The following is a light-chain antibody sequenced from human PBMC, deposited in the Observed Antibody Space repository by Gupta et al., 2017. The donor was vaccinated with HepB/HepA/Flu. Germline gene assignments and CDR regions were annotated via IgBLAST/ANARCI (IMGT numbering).Light chain of an antibody. J-gene: IGLJ1*01. CDR2: EVS. V-gene: IGLV2-23*02. CDR3: CLYAGSSPSLDV. CDR1: SSDIGSYNF. Sequence: QSALTQPASVSGSPGQSITISCPGTSSDIGSYNFVSWYQQYPDKAPKLIIYEVSKRPSGVSNRFSGSKSSNTASLTISGLQAEDEADYYCCLYAGSSPSLDVFGTGTKVTVL.